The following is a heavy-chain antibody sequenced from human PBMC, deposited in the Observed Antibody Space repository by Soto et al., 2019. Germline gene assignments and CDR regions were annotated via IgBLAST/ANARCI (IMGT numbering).Heavy chain of an antibody. J-gene: IGHJ3*02. V-gene: IGHV4-31*03. CDR1: GGSISSGGYY. D-gene: IGHD3-22*01. CDR2: IYYSGST. CDR3: ARDRGLNYYDSSRRAFDI. Sequence: TLSLTCTVSGGSISSGGYYWSWIRQHPGKGLEWIGYIYYSGSTYYNPSLKSRVTISVDTSKNQFSLKLSSVTAADTAVYYCARDRGLNYYDSSRRAFDIWGQGTMVTVSS.